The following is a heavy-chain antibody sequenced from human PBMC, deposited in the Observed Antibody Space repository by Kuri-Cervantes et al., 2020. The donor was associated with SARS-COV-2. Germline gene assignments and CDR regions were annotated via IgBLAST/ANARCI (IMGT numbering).Heavy chain of an antibody. V-gene: IGHV4-34*01. Sequence: ESLKISCTVSGGSISSHYWSWIRQPPGKGLEWIGEINHSGSTNYNPSLKSRVTISVDTSKNQFSLKLSSVTAADTAVYYCARDRTVTTLYYYYMDVWGKGTTVTVSS. CDR2: INHSGST. D-gene: IGHD4-17*01. J-gene: IGHJ6*03. CDR1: GGSISSHY. CDR3: ARDRTVTTLYYYYMDV.